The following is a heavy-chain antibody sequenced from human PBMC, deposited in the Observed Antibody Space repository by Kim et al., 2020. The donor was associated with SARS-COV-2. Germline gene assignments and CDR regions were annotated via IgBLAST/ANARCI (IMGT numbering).Heavy chain of an antibody. CDR3: ARRQKVVPAAMSGGWYFDL. CDR2: INHSGST. D-gene: IGHD2-2*01. CDR1: GGSFSGYY. J-gene: IGHJ2*01. V-gene: IGHV4-34*01. Sequence: SETLSLTCAVYGGSFSGYYWSWIRQPPGKGLEWIGEINHSGSTNYNPSLKSRVTISVDTSKNQFSLKLSSVTAADTAVYYCARRQKVVPAAMSGGWYFDLWGRGTLVTVSS.